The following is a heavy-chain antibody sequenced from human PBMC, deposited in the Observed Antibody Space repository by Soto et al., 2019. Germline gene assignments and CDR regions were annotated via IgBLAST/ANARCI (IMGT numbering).Heavy chain of an antibody. CDR3: AGDGPERFGEFH. CDR2: ISPHGSKK. Sequence: GGSLRLSCATSGFTFSAYGMHWVRQAPGKGLEWVAQISPHGSKKDFADAVKGRFTVSRDDSKSTLYLQMDSLRAEDTAIYYCAGDGPERFGEFHWGQGTLVTVSS. V-gene: IGHV3-30*03. J-gene: IGHJ4*02. CDR1: GFTFSAYG. D-gene: IGHD3-10*01.